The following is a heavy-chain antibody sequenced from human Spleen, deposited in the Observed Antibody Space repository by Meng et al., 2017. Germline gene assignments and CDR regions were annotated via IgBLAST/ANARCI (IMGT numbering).Heavy chain of an antibody. Sequence: SETLSLTCTVSGGSISSSSYYWGWIRQPPGKGLEWIGSIYYSGSTYYNPSLKSRVTISVDTSKNQFSLKLTSVTAADTAVYYCARAGYSSSWSAYYYYYGMDVWGQGTTVTSP. V-gene: IGHV4-39*07. CDR3: ARAGYSSSWSAYYYYYGMDV. CDR1: GGSISSSSYY. CDR2: IYYSGST. D-gene: IGHD6-13*01. J-gene: IGHJ6*02.